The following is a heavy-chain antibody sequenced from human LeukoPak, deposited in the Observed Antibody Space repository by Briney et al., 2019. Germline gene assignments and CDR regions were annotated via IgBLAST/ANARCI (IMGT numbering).Heavy chain of an antibody. CDR2: IYHSGST. J-gene: IGHJ4*02. V-gene: IGHV4-38-2*02. D-gene: IGHD3-22*01. CDR3: AREEEYYYDSSGYYPFGY. Sequence: SETLSLTCTVSGYSISSGYYWGWIRQPPGKGLEWIGSIYHSGSTYYNPSLKSRVTISVDTSKNQFSLKLSSVTAADTAVYYCAREEEYYYDSSGYYPFGYWGQGTLVTVSS. CDR1: GYSISSGYY.